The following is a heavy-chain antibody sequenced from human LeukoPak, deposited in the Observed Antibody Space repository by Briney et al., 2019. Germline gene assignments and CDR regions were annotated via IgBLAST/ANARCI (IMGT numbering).Heavy chain of an antibody. Sequence: SETLSHTCAVYGGSFSGYYWSWIRQPPGKGLEWIGEINHSGSTNYNPSLKSRVTISVDTSKNQFSLKLSSVTAADTAVYYCARGSRRGSGWYYDYWGQGTLVTVSS. CDR3: ARGSRRGSGWYYDY. V-gene: IGHV4-34*01. CDR2: INHSGST. D-gene: IGHD6-19*01. CDR1: GGSFSGYY. J-gene: IGHJ4*02.